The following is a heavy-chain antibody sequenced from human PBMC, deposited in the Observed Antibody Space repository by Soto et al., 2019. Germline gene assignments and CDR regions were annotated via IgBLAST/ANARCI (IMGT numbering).Heavy chain of an antibody. V-gene: IGHV3-23*01. CDR1: GVTFSNCA. Sequence: PGGSLTLSCAASGVTFSNCAFCWVRKPQGTGLDWESAVSGSGGSTYYADSVKGRFPISRVNTNNKLYLQKNSLRAEDKAAYYYAKDSRVHYYDSGSSSYWGQGTLVTVSS. D-gene: IGHD3-10*01. CDR3: AKDSRVHYYDSGSSSY. J-gene: IGHJ4*02. CDR2: VSGSGGST.